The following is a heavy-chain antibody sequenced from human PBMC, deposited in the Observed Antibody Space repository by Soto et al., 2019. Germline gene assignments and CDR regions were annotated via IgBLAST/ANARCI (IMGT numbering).Heavy chain of an antibody. CDR2: IYYRGST. J-gene: IGHJ4*02. V-gene: IGHV4-31*01. Sequence: QVQLQESGPGLVKPSQTLSLTCTVSGGSISSGGYYWSWIRQHPGKGLEWIGYIYYRGSTYYNPXXXXXXXXXXXXXXXXXXXXXXXXXXXXXXXXXXXXXXXXXXXVIHTPYFDYWGQGTLVTVSS. CDR1: GGSISSGGYY. CDR3: XXXXXXXXXVIHTPYFDY.